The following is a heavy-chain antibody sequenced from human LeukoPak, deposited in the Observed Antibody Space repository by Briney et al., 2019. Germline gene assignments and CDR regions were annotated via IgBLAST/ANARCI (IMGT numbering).Heavy chain of an antibody. J-gene: IGHJ4*02. CDR1: GFTFSSYS. V-gene: IGHV3-48*02. CDR2: ISSSGSSI. Sequence: GGPLRLSCAASGFTFSSYSMNWVRQAPGKGLEWVSYISSSGSSIYYADSMKGRFTISRDNAKNSLYLQMNSLRDEDTAVYYCARDQDFAFDYWGQGTLVTVSS. CDR3: ARDQDFAFDY. D-gene: IGHD3/OR15-3a*01.